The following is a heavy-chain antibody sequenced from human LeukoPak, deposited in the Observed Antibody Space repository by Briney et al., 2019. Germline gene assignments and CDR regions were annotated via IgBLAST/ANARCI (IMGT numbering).Heavy chain of an antibody. V-gene: IGHV3-11*04. D-gene: IGHD2-15*01. CDR2: ISSSGSPI. J-gene: IGHJ4*02. Sequence: PGGSLRLSCATSGFTFSDYYMSWIRQAPGKGLEWVSYISSSGSPIYYADSVKGRFTISRDNAKNSLFLQMNSLRAEDTAVYYCAKAPVTTCSGAYCYPFDYWGQGTLVTVSS. CDR1: GFTFSDYY. CDR3: AKAPVTTCSGAYCYPFDY.